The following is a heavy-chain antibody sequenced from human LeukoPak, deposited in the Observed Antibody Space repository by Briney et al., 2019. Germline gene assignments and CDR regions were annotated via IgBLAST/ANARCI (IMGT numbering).Heavy chain of an antibody. CDR3: ARGGWNKFDY. J-gene: IGHJ4*02. D-gene: IGHD3-22*01. Sequence: SGTLSLTCTVSGGSISSYYWSWIRQPPGKGLEWIGFIFYSGTTNYNPSLKSRVTISVDTSKNQFSLKLSSVTAADTAVYYCARGGWNKFDYWGQGTLVTVSS. CDR2: IFYSGTT. V-gene: IGHV4-59*01. CDR1: GGSISSYY.